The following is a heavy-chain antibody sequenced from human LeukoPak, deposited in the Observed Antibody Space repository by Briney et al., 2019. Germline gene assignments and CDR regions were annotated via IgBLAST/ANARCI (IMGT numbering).Heavy chain of an antibody. CDR3: VKGSHSSGLAD. D-gene: IGHD6-19*01. J-gene: IGHJ4*02. CDR2: ISSNGGST. CDR1: GFTFSSYA. V-gene: IGHV3-64D*06. Sequence: GGSLRLSCSASGFTFSSYAMHWVRQAPGKGLEYVSAISSNGGSTYYAGSVKGRFTISRDNSKNTLYLQMSSLRAEDTAVYYCVKGSHSSGLADWGQGTLVTVSS.